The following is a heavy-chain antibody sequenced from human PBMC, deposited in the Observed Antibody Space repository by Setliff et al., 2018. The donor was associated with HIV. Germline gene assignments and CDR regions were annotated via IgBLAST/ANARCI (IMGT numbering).Heavy chain of an antibody. Sequence: SETLSLTCTVSGGTIASGGHYWSWISQHPGKGLEWIGYIFYSGDTSYNPSLKSRLTLSLDMSKNQFSLKANSVTAADTAVYYCARGDVYCTNGVCYNQHYYPMDVWGQGTKVTVSS. D-gene: IGHD2-8*01. CDR2: IFYSGDT. V-gene: IGHV4-31*03. CDR3: ARGDVYCTNGVCYNQHYYPMDV. J-gene: IGHJ6*02. CDR1: GGTIASGGHY.